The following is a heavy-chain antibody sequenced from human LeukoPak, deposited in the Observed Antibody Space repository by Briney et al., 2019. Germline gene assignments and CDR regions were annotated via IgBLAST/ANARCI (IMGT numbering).Heavy chain of an antibody. CDR2: IYYSGST. CDR3: ARLRSGSYYFDY. D-gene: IGHD3-10*01. CDR1: GGSISSGGYY. Sequence: PSQTLSLTCTVSGGSISSGGYYWSWIRQHPGKGLEWIGYIYYSGSTYYNPSLKSRVIISVDTSKNQFSLKLSSVTAAGTAVYSCARLRSGSYYFDYWGQGTLVTVSS. V-gene: IGHV4-31*03. J-gene: IGHJ4*02.